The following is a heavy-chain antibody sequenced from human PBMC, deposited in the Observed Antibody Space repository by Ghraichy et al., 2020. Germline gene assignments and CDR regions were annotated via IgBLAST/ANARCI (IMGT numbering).Heavy chain of an antibody. Sequence: SETLSLTCAVYGGSFSGYYWSWIRQPPGKGLEWIGEINHSGSTNYNPSLKSRVTISVDTSKNQFSLKLSSVTAADTAVYYCAREGWRYYGSGTFDYWGQGTLVTVSS. CDR3: AREGWRYYGSGTFDY. J-gene: IGHJ4*02. V-gene: IGHV4-34*01. CDR1: GGSFSGYY. CDR2: INHSGST. D-gene: IGHD3-10*01.